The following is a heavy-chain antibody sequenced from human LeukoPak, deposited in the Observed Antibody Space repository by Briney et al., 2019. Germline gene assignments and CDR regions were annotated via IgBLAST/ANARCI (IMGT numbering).Heavy chain of an antibody. D-gene: IGHD3-22*01. J-gene: IGHJ4*02. CDR2: ISNSGSSI. Sequence: GGSLRLSCAASGFTFSDSYMTWIRQAPGKGLEWVSYISNSGSSIYYADSVKGRFTTSRDNAKSSLYLQMNSLRAEDTAVYYCAKSRYYYDSSGYYSLADYWGQGTLVTVSS. V-gene: IGHV3-11*01. CDR3: AKSRYYYDSSGYYSLADY. CDR1: GFTFSDSY.